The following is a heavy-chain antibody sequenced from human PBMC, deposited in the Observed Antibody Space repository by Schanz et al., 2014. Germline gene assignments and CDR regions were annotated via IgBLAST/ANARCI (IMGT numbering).Heavy chain of an antibody. CDR3: ARARYTGYDCSGY. V-gene: IGHV1-2*02. J-gene: IGHJ4*02. Sequence: QVQLVQSGPEVKKPGASVKVSCLASGYSFTEYFLHWVRQAPGQGLEWMGWINPNSGETNYEQKFKGRVTLTSDTSISTAFMELSGLTSDDTATYFCARARYTGYDCSGYWGQGTLLIVSS. CDR1: GYSFTEYF. CDR2: INPNSGET. D-gene: IGHD5-12*01.